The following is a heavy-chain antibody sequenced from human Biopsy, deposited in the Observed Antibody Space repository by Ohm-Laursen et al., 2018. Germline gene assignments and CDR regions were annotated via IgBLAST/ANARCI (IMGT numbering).Heavy chain of an antibody. J-gene: IGHJ5*01. D-gene: IGHD3-3*01. Sequence: PSETLSLTCPVSRDSISNYYWTWIRQSPGKGLEWIASIYYSGTTNKNPSLKSRVTISVDTSKRQFYLELSSVTAADTAIYYCARVRGGFLEWFDYWGQGTLITVS. V-gene: IGHV4-59*01. CDR1: RDSISNYY. CDR2: IYYSGTT. CDR3: ARVRGGFLEWFDY.